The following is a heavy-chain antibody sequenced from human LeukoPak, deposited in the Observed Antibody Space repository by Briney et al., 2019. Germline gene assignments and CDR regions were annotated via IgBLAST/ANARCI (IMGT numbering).Heavy chain of an antibody. Sequence: GASVKVSCKASGYTFTGYYIHWVRQAPGQGLEWMGCINPNSGGTDYAQKFQGRVTMTRDTSISTAYMELSRLKSDDTAVYYCATTDILTGYLSTPVQIFDYWGQGTLVTVSS. CDR2: INPNSGGT. J-gene: IGHJ4*02. D-gene: IGHD3-9*01. CDR3: ATTDILTGYLSTPVQIFDY. CDR1: GYTFTGYY. V-gene: IGHV1-2*02.